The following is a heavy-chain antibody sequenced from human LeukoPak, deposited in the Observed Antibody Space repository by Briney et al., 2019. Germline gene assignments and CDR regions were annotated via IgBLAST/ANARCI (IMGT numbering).Heavy chain of an antibody. CDR1: GGTLRSYA. J-gene: IGHJ3*02. CDR2: IIPVFGTS. Sequence: SVKVPCKASGGTLRSYAIRWVRQAPGQGLEWMGGIIPVFGTSNYAQKLQSRVTSTTDDSTSTAYMERSSLRSEDTAVYYCARVKCSGTNCYRTSDAFDIWGQGTMVTVSS. CDR3: ARVKCSGTNCYRTSDAFDI. V-gene: IGHV1-69*05. D-gene: IGHD2-2*01.